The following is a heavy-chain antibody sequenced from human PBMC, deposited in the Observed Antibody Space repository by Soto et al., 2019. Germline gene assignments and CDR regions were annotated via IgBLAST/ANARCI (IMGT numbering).Heavy chain of an antibody. Sequence: PSETPSLTCTVCGGSISSSSYYWGWIRQPPGKGLEWIGSIYYSGSTYYNPSLKSRVTISVDTSKNQFSLKLSSVTAADTAVYYCATQEVGGSYVYTFDPWGQGTLVTVSS. D-gene: IGHD1-26*01. V-gene: IGHV4-39*05. J-gene: IGHJ5*02. CDR3: ATQEVGGSYVYTFDP. CDR1: GGSISSSSYY. CDR2: IYYSGST.